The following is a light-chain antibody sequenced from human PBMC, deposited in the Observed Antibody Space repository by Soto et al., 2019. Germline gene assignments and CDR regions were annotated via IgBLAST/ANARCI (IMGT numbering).Light chain of an antibody. CDR3: QQSYSSPPT. CDR2: ATS. CDR1: QSISST. V-gene: IGKV1-39*01. Sequence: DIQMTQSPSSLSASVGDRVTITCRASQSISSTLNWYQQKPGEAPKLLIYATSTLHSGVPSRFSGSASGTDFTLTISSLQPEDFATYYCQQSYSSPPTFGQGTKVDI. J-gene: IGKJ1*01.